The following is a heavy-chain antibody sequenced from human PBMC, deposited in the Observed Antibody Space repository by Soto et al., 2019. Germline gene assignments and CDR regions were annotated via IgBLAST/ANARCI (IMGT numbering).Heavy chain of an antibody. CDR3: ARGDRVVVESVVDY. Sequence: QVQLVESGGGVVQPGRSLRLSCAASGFTFSSYAMHWVRQAPGKGLEWVAVISYDGSNKYYADSVKGRFTISRDNSKNRLYLQMTSLRAEDTAVYYCARGDRVVVESVVDYWGQGTLVTVSS. V-gene: IGHV3-30-3*01. D-gene: IGHD2-21*01. J-gene: IGHJ4*02. CDR2: ISYDGSNK. CDR1: GFTFSSYA.